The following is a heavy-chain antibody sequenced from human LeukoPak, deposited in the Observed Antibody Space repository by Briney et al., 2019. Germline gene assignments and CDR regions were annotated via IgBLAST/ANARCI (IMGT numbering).Heavy chain of an antibody. J-gene: IGHJ3*02. CDR1: GFTFSSYG. V-gene: IGHV3-33*06. CDR2: IWYDGSNK. Sequence: GGSLRLSCAASGFTFSSYGMHWVRQAPGKGLEWVAVIWYDGSNKYYADSVKGRFTISRDNSKNTLYLQMNSLRAEDTAVYYCAKGLDYGAGNAFDIWGQGTMVTVSP. CDR3: AKGLDYGAGNAFDI. D-gene: IGHD4-17*01.